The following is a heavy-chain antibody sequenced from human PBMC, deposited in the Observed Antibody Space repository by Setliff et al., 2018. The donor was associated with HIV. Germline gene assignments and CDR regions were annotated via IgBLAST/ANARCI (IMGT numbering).Heavy chain of an antibody. CDR3: ARRGSSGWSFDY. Sequence: TSETLSLTCTVSGGSSSSSYYWGWIRQPPGKGLEWIGSIYYSGSTYYNPSLQSRHTITVDTSKNQFPLKLSYVTAADTAVDFCARRGSSGWSFDYWGQGTLVTVSS. V-gene: IGHV4-39*01. D-gene: IGHD6-19*01. CDR1: GGSSSSSYY. J-gene: IGHJ4*02. CDR2: IYYSGST.